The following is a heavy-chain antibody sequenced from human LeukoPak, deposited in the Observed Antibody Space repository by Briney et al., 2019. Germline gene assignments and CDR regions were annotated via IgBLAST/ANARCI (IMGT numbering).Heavy chain of an antibody. CDR1: GYCISSGYY. V-gene: IGHV4-38-2*02. CDR2: IDHRGST. D-gene: IGHD6-13*01. J-gene: IGHJ6*04. CDR3: ARDGSSWYHHYYYGMDV. Sequence: SETLSLTCAVSGYCISSGYYWGWIRQPPGKGLEWIGSIDHRGSTYYNPSLKSRVTIAVDTSKNQFSLKLSSVTAADTAVYYCARDGSSWYHHYYYGMDVWGKGNTVTVSS.